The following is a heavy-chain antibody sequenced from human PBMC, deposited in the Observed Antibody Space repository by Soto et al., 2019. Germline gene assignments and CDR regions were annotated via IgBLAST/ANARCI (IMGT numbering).Heavy chain of an antibody. V-gene: IGHV3-23*01. J-gene: IGHJ4*02. CDR2: ISGSGGST. Sequence: GGSLRLSCAASGFTFSSYAMSWVRQAPGKGLEWVSAISGSGGSTYYADSVKGRFTISRDNSKNTLYLQMNSLRAEDTAVYYCAAPGSGWWGGGDYWGQGTLVTVSS. D-gene: IGHD6-19*01. CDR1: GFTFSSYA. CDR3: AAPGSGWWGGGDY.